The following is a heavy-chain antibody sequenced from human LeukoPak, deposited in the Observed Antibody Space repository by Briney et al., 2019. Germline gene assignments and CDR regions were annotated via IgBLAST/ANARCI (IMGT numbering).Heavy chain of an antibody. Sequence: SETLSLTCAVYGGSFSGYYWSWIRQPPGKGLEWIGESNHSGSTNYNPSLKSRVTISVDTSKNQFSLKLSSVTAADTAVHYCARELYSSGYHDAFDIWGQGTMVTVSS. CDR1: GGSFSGYY. D-gene: IGHD3-22*01. CDR3: ARELYSSGYHDAFDI. CDR2: SNHSGST. J-gene: IGHJ3*02. V-gene: IGHV4-34*01.